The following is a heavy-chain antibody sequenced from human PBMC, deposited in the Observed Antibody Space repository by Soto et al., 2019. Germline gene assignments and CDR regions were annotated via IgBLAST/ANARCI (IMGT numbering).Heavy chain of an antibody. CDR2: IYNGGST. V-gene: IGHV4-30-4*01. CDR3: AKGPSGDQVVY. J-gene: IGHJ4*02. Sequence: SETLSLTCTVSGDSISNVNYCWSWFRQPPDKGLEWIGHIYNGGSTYSNPSLRSRVTISVDTSKNQFSLKLSSVSAADTAGYYWAKGPSGDQVVYWGQGTLVTFSS. D-gene: IGHD7-27*01. CDR1: GDSISNVNYC.